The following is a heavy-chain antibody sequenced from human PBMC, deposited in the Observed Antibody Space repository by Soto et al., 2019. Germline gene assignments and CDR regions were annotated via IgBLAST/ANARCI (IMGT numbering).Heavy chain of an antibody. CDR2: ISSDSSAI. CDR3: ARGSLHARPFDP. Sequence: PGGSLRLSCAASGFTFSSNSMNWVHQAPGKGLEWVSSISSDSSAIFYAESVKGRFTISRDNAKNSLYLQMNSLRAEDTAVYYCARGSLHARPFDPWGQGNQVTVPS. J-gene: IGHJ5*02. V-gene: IGHV3-21*01. D-gene: IGHD3-10*01. CDR1: GFTFSSNS.